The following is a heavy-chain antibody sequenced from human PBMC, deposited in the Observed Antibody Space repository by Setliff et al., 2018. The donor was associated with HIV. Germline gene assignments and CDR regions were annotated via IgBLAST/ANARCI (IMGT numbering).Heavy chain of an antibody. CDR3: ARESSRVPWSPDAFDI. D-gene: IGHD2-15*01. V-gene: IGHV4-31*03. CDR2: IYYSGSV. Sequence: PSETLSLTCSVSGGAISGSGYYWSWIRQPPGKALEWIGYIYYSGSVYYNPSLKSRLTISVDTSKNQFSLKLSSVTAADSAVYYCARESSRVPWSPDAFDIWGQGTRVTVSS. J-gene: IGHJ3*02. CDR1: GGAISGSGYY.